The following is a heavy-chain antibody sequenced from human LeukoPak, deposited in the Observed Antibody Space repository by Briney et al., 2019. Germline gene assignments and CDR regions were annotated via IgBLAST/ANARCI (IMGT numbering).Heavy chain of an antibody. CDR3: ARAGVEYSYGNWFDP. D-gene: IGHD5-18*01. CDR1: GFTFSSYA. CDR2: ISYDGSNK. J-gene: IGHJ5*02. Sequence: GGSLRLSCAASGFTFSSYAMHWVRQAPGKGLEWVAVISYDGSNKYYADSVKGRFTISRDNSKNTLYLQMNSLSAEDTAVYYCARAGVEYSYGNWFDPWGQGTLVTVSS. V-gene: IGHV3-30-3*01.